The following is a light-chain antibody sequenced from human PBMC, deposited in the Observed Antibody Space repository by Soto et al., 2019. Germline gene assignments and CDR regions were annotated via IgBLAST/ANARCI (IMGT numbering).Light chain of an antibody. CDR3: SSYSISNDYL. J-gene: IGLJ1*01. Sequence: QSVLTQPASVSGSPGHSITISCTGTSSDVGGYDYVSWYQLHPGKAPKLMVFEVNNRPSGVSYRFSGSKSGNTASLTISGLQAEEQADYFCSSYSISNDYLFGTGTKVTVL. CDR2: EVN. CDR1: SSDVGGYDY. V-gene: IGLV2-14*01.